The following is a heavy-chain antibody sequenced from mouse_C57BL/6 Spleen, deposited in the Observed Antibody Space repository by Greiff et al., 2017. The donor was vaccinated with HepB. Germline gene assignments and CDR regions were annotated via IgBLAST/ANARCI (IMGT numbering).Heavy chain of an antibody. CDR2: ISDGGSYT. V-gene: IGHV5-4*01. D-gene: IGHD1-1*01. CDR3: ARGGGFITTVVAYYFDY. CDR1: GFTFSSYA. Sequence: EVQRVESGGGLVKPGGSLKLSCAASGFTFSSYAMSWVRQTPEKRLEWVATISDGGSYTYYPDNVKGRFTISRDNAKNNLYLQMSHLKSEDTAMYYCARGGGFITTVVAYYFDYWGQGTTLTVSS. J-gene: IGHJ2*01.